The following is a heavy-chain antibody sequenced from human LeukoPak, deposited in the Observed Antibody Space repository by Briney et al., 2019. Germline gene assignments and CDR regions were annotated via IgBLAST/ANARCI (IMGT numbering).Heavy chain of an antibody. D-gene: IGHD6-19*01. Sequence: SETLSLTCTVSGGSISSSSYYWGWIRQPPGKGLECIGYIYYSGSANYNPSLKSRVTISVDTCKNQFSLKLSSVTAADTAVYYCARTDRDSGFDYWGQGTLVTVSS. J-gene: IGHJ4*02. CDR3: ARTDRDSGFDY. CDR2: IYYSGSA. V-gene: IGHV4-61*05. CDR1: GGSISSSSYY.